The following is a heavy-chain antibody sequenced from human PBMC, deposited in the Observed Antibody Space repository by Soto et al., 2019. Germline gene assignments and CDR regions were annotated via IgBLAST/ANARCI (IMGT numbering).Heavy chain of an antibody. Sequence: TLSLTCNMSGDSYSISTYSWSWIRQPPGKALQWIGFIYQSGFTSYNPSLASRVSISLDRSNNQCSLKLKSVTAADTAVYFCDGMQYTSGLRFDPWGPGTLVTVSS. CDR3: DGMQYTSGLRFDP. CDR2: IYQSGFT. CDR1: GDSYSISTYS. J-gene: IGHJ5*02. D-gene: IGHD6-19*01. V-gene: IGHV4-30-2*01.